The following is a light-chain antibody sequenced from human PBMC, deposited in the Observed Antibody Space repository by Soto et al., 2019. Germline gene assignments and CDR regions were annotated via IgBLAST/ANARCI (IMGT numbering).Light chain of an antibody. Sequence: AIQLTQSPSSLSASVGDRVTITCRASQAIRSAFAWCQQKPGKAPKLLIYDVSSLENGVPSRFSGRGSETDFTLTISSLQPEDFATYYCQQFNDYPLTFGGGTRVEIK. CDR1: QAIRSA. J-gene: IGKJ4*01. V-gene: IGKV1D-13*01. CDR2: DVS. CDR3: QQFNDYPLT.